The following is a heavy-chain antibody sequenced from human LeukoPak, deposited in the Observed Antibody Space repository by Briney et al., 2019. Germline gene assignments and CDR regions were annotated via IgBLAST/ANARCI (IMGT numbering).Heavy chain of an antibody. CDR2: IFYSGST. D-gene: IGHD2-21*02. V-gene: IGHV4-39*07. Sequence: SETLSLTCTVSSGSISTSNYYWGWVRQPPGKALEWIGNIFYSGSTYYSPSLKSRVTISLDTSRNQFSLKLSSVTAADTAVYYCARANCGGDCYTNWFDPWGQGTLVTVSS. J-gene: IGHJ5*02. CDR3: ARANCGGDCYTNWFDP. CDR1: SGSISTSNYY.